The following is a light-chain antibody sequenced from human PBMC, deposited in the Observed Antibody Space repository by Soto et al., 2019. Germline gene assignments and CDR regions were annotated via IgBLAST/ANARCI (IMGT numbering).Light chain of an antibody. Sequence: IQMSQSPLSLSASVGDRVTITCRPGRNINTFLNWYQQKPGKAPQLLIYASSTLQGGVPSRFSGSGSGTAFVLTISSLQPEDSATYYCQQSFGTPYTFGEGTRLEIK. CDR1: RNINTF. J-gene: IGKJ2*01. CDR2: ASS. CDR3: QQSFGTPYT. V-gene: IGKV1-39*01.